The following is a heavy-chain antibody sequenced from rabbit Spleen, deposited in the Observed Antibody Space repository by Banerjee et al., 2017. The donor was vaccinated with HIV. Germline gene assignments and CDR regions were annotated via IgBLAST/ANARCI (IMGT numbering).Heavy chain of an antibody. V-gene: IGHV1S40*01. Sequence: QQLVESGGGLVKPGASLTLTCKASGFDFSRGYDMCWVRQAPGKGLEWIGCIYTGKDVYATWAKGRFIMSRTSSTTVTLQMTSLTAADTATYICARDLVTVIGWNFNLWGQGTLVTVS. CDR3: ARDLVTVIGWNFNL. CDR1: GFDFSRGYD. J-gene: IGHJ4*01. CDR2: IYTGKDV. D-gene: IGHD5-1*01.